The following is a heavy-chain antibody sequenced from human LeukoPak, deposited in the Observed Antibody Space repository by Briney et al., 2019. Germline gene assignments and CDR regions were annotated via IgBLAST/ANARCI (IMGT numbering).Heavy chain of an antibody. CDR3: ARGGYSGQSDY. V-gene: IGHV1-69*04. CDR2: IIPILGIA. CDR1: GGTFSSYA. J-gene: IGHJ4*02. D-gene: IGHD3-16*02. Sequence: GASVKVSCKASGGTFSSYAISWVRQAHGQGLEWMGRIIPILGIANYAQKFQGRVTITADKSTSTAYMELSSLRSEDTAVYYCARGGYSGQSDYWGQGTLVTVSS.